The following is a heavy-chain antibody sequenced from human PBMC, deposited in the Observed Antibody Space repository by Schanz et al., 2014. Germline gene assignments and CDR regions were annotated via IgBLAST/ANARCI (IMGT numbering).Heavy chain of an antibody. CDR1: GFTFSGYW. CDR3: AATTILED. V-gene: IGHV3-48*02. CDR2: ISSGGTTI. Sequence: EVQLVESGGGLVQPGGSVRLSCAASGFTFSGYWMSWVRQAPGKGLEGIAYISSGGTTIYYADSVKGRFTISRDNAKRSLYLQMNSLRDEDTAVYYCAATTILEDWGQGTLVAVSS. J-gene: IGHJ4*02. D-gene: IGHD3-3*01.